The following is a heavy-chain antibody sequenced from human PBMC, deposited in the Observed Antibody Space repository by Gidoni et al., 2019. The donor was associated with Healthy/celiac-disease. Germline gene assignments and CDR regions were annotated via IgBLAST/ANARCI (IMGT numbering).Heavy chain of an antibody. D-gene: IGHD2-21*02. CDR2: ISSCTSYI. J-gene: IGHJ4*02. Sequence: GGSLRLSCAASGFTFSSYSMNWVRQAPGKGLEWVSSISSCTSYIYYADSVKGRFTISRENAKNSLSLQMNSLRDEDTAVYYCARERSVAFCGGDCYSGYFDYWDQGTLVTVSS. CDR1: GFTFSSYS. CDR3: ARERSVAFCGGDCYSGYFDY. V-gene: IGHV3-21*01.